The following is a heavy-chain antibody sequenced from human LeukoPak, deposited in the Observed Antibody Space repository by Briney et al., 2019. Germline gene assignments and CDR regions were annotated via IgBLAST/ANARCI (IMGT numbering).Heavy chain of an antibody. D-gene: IGHD2-2*01. CDR3: AKDSSGTLDY. Sequence: PGRSLRLSCAASGFTFDDYAMHWVRHAPGKGLEWVSGISWNSGSIGYADSVKGRFTISRDNAKNSLYLQMNSLRAEDTALYYCAKDSSGTLDYWGQGTLVTVSS. V-gene: IGHV3-9*01. J-gene: IGHJ4*02. CDR2: ISWNSGSI. CDR1: GFTFDDYA.